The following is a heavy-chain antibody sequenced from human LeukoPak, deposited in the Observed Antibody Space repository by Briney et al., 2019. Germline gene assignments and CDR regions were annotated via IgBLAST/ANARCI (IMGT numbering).Heavy chain of an antibody. V-gene: IGHV1-46*01. Sequence: GASVKVSCRASGYTFTSYYMHWVRQAPGQGLEWMGIINPSGGSTSYAQKFQGRVTMTRDTSTSTVYMELSSLRSEDTAVYYCARAGITMVRSANWFDPWGQGTLVTVSS. CDR3: ARAGITMVRSANWFDP. D-gene: IGHD3-10*01. J-gene: IGHJ5*02. CDR2: INPSGGST. CDR1: GYTFTSYY.